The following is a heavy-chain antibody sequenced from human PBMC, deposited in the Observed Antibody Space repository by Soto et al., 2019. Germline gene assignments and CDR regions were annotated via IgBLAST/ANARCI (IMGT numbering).Heavy chain of an antibody. CDR3: AKERSSGWSFDY. V-gene: IGHV3-23*01. D-gene: IGHD6-19*01. CDR1: GFTCRTYA. CDR2: ISGSGDST. Sequence: GGSLRLSCAAAGFTCRTYAMNWVRQAPGKGLEWVSGISGSGDSTYYADSVKGRFTVSRDNSKNTLYLQMNSLRAEDTAVFYCAKERSSGWSFDYWGQGTLVTVSS. J-gene: IGHJ4*02.